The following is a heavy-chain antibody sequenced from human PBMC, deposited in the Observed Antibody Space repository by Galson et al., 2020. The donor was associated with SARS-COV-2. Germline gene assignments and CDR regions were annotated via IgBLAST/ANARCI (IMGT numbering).Heavy chain of an antibody. J-gene: IGHJ4*02. CDR2: IDWDDDK. CDR1: GFSLSTSGMC. V-gene: IGHV2-70*11. CDR3: ARSIAAAAAFDY. Sequence: SGPTLVKPTQTLTLTCTFSGFSLSTSGMCVSWIRQPPGKALEWLARIDWDDDKYYSTSLKTRLTISKDTSKNQVVLTMTNTDPVDTATYYCARSIAAAAAFDYWGQGTLVTVSS. D-gene: IGHD6-13*01.